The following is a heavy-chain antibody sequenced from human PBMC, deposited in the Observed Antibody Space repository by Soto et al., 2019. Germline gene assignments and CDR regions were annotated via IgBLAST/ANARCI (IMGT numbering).Heavy chain of an antibody. CDR3: ARGLNWNYGAFDY. CDR2: INHRGST. V-gene: IGHV4-34*01. D-gene: IGHD1-7*01. Sequence: QVQLQQWGAGLLKPSETLSLTCAVYGGSFRTYYWSWIRQPPGKGLEWLGEINHRGSTNYYPSLKSRLTISVDTSKNQFSLNLISVTAADRAVYYCARGLNWNYGAFDYWGQGTLVTVSS. J-gene: IGHJ4*02. CDR1: GGSFRTYY.